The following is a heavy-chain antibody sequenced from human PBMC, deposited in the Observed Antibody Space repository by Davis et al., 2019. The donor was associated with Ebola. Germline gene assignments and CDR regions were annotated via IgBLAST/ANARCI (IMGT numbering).Heavy chain of an antibody. CDR3: AKGGDGYRTAGY. D-gene: IGHD5-24*01. V-gene: IGHV3-23*03. J-gene: IGHJ4*02. CDR1: GFTFSSYA. CDR2: IYSGGST. Sequence: GESLKISCAASGFTFSSYAMSWVRQAPGKGLEWVSVIYSGGSTYYADSVKGRFTISRDNSKNTLYLQMNSLRAEDTAVYYCAKGGDGYRTAGYWGQGTLVTVSS.